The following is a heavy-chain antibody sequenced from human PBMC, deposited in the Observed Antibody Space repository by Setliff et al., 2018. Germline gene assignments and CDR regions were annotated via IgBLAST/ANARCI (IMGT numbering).Heavy chain of an antibody. CDR3: ARDEASCGGDCYSRGYFDF. J-gene: IGHJ4*02. CDR2: ISGYTGNT. V-gene: IGHV1-18*04. Sequence: ASVKVSCKASGYTFTAYYMHWVRQAPGRGLEWLGWISGYTGNTNSVQKLRGRVTMTTDASTSTAYLELGSLTTDDTAVYYCARDEASCGGDCYSRGYFDFWGQGTLVTVSS. D-gene: IGHD2-21*01. CDR1: GYTFTAYY.